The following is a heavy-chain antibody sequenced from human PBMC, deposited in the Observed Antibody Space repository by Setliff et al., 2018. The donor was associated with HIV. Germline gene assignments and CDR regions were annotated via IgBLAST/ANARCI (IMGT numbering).Heavy chain of an antibody. CDR2: IVDSGST. J-gene: IGHJ4*02. CDR3: ARGLTARRVGNFDY. D-gene: IGHD6-6*01. Sequence: SETLSLTCTLYGGSLTNFWWTWIRQSPGKGLEWIGEIVDSGSTTYNPSLKSRVTISVDTSKKQFSLNLRSVTAADTAVYYCARGLTARRVGNFDYWGRGTLVTVSS. CDR1: GGSLTNFW. V-gene: IGHV4-34*01.